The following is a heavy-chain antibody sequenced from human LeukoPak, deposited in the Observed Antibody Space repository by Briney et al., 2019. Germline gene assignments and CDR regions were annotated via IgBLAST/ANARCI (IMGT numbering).Heavy chain of an antibody. Sequence: SETLSLTCTVSGGSISSYYWSWIRQRPGKGLEWIGYIYYSGSTNYNPSLKSRVTISVDTSKNQFSLKLSSVTAADTAVYYCARDKKGGGDVDYWGQGTLVTVSS. V-gene: IGHV4-59*01. J-gene: IGHJ4*02. CDR2: IYYSGST. CDR3: ARDKKGGGDVDY. D-gene: IGHD2-21*02. CDR1: GGSISSYY.